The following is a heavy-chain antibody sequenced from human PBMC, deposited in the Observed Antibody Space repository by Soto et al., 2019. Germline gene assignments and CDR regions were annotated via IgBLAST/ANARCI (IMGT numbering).Heavy chain of an antibody. D-gene: IGHD3-22*01. J-gene: IGHJ4*02. CDR3: AKGGDSSGYYYNGYYFDY. Sequence: GGSLRLSCAASGFTFSSYAMSWVRQAPGKGLEWVSAISGSGGSTYYADSVKGRFTISRDNSKNTLYLQMNSLRAEDTAVYYCAKGGDSSGYYYNGYYFDYWGQGTLVTVSS. CDR2: ISGSGGST. V-gene: IGHV3-23*01. CDR1: GFTFSSYA.